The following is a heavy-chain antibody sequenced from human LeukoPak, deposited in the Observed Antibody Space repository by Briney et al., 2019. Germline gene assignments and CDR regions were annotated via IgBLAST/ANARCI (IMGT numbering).Heavy chain of an antibody. J-gene: IGHJ4*02. CDR2: INPSGGST. D-gene: IGHD1-26*01. Sequence: ASVKVSCKASEYTFTSYYIHWVRQAPGQGLEWMGIINPSGGSTSYAQKFQGRVIMTRDTSTSTVYMELSSLRSEDTAVYYCARVPTSGFSGTYFPQYYFDYWGQGTLVIVSS. V-gene: IGHV1-46*01. CDR3: ARVPTSGFSGTYFPQYYFDY. CDR1: EYTFTSYY.